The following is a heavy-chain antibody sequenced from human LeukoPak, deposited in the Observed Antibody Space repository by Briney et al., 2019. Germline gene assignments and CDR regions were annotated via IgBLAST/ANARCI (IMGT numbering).Heavy chain of an antibody. CDR1: GGSISRYY. CDR3: ARAEQQLTHYGMDV. V-gene: IGHV4-59*01. D-gene: IGHD6-13*01. Sequence: SETLSLTCTVSGGSISRYYWSWIRQPPGKGLEWIGYIYYSGSTNYNPSLKSRVTISVDTSKNQFSLKLSSVTAADTAVYYCARAEQQLTHYGMDVWGQGTTVTVSS. J-gene: IGHJ6*02. CDR2: IYYSGST.